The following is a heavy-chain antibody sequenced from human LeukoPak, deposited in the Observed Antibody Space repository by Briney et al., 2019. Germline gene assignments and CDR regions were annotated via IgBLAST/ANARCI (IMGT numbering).Heavy chain of an antibody. Sequence: GESLKISCKGSGYSFTDYWIGWVRQMPGKGLEWVGIIHPGDSDTRYSPSFQGQVTISADKSISTAYLQWSSLKASDTAMYYCARGRYCSSSRCYTFDPWGQGSLVTVSS. CDR3: ARGRYCSSSRCYTFDP. D-gene: IGHD2-2*02. CDR1: GYSFTDYW. CDR2: IHPGDSDT. J-gene: IGHJ5*02. V-gene: IGHV5-51*01.